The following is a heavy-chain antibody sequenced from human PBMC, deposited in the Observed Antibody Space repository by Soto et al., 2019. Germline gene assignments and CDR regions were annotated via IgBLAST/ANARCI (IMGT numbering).Heavy chain of an antibody. J-gene: IGHJ6*03. V-gene: IGHV3-23*01. Sequence: EVQLLESGGGLVQPGGSLRLSCAASGFTFSSYAMSWVRQAPGKGLEWVSAISGSGGSTYYAGSVKGRFTISRDNSKNTLYLQMNSLRAEDTAVYYCAKVGYCTNGVCYRYYYYYMDVWGKGTTVTVSS. CDR3: AKVGYCTNGVCYRYYYYYMDV. CDR1: GFTFSSYA. CDR2: ISGSGGST. D-gene: IGHD2-8*01.